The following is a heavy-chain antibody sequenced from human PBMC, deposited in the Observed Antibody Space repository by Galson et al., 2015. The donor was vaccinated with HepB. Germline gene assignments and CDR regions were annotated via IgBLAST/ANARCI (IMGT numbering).Heavy chain of an antibody. J-gene: IGHJ5*01. D-gene: IGHD3-10*01. CDR2: IDWDDAK. Sequence: PALVKPTQTLTLTCTFSGFSLSTSGMCVSWIRQPPGKALEWLARIDWDDAKYITTSLKTRLTISKDTSKNQVVLTMTNMDPLDSATYYCAREIFSMTMVRAVMDSWGQGSLVTVSS. V-gene: IGHV2-70*11. CDR3: AREIFSMTMVRAVMDS. CDR1: GFSLSTSGMC.